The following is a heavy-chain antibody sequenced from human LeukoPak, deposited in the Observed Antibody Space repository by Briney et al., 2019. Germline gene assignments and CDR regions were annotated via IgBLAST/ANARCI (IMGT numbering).Heavy chain of an antibody. CDR2: IIPIFGTA. J-gene: IGHJ4*02. CDR3: AREGIAAAGRRTLDY. D-gene: IGHD6-13*01. V-gene: IGHV1-69*05. CDR1: GYTFTSYG. Sequence: SVKVSCKASGYTFTSYGISWVRQAPGQGLEWMGRIIPIFGTANYAQKFQGRVTITTDESTSTAYMELSSPRSEDTAVYYCAREGIAAAGRRTLDYWGQGTLVTVSS.